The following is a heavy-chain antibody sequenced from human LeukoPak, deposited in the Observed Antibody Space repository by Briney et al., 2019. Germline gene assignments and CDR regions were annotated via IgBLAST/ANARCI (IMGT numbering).Heavy chain of an antibody. Sequence: SETLSLTCTVSGGSISSYYWSWIRQPAGKGLEWIGRIYTSGSTNYSPSLKSRVTMSVDTSKNQFSLKLSSVTAADTAVYYCARDHGIAVASGHYYYGMDVWGQGTTVTVSS. CDR1: GGSISSYY. V-gene: IGHV4-4*07. CDR3: ARDHGIAVASGHYYYGMDV. D-gene: IGHD6-19*01. CDR2: IYTSGST. J-gene: IGHJ6*02.